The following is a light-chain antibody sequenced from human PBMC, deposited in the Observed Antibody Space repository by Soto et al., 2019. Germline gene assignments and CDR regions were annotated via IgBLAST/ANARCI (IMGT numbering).Light chain of an antibody. V-gene: IGKV1-16*02. Sequence: DIQMTQSPSSVSASVGDRVTITCRASQGISTYLGWYQQKPGKAPKSLIYSASSLQSGVPSKFSGVGSGTEFTLNITDMQPDDFATYYCQQYYRYPWTFGQGTKVEI. CDR3: QQYYRYPWT. CDR1: QGISTY. CDR2: SAS. J-gene: IGKJ1*01.